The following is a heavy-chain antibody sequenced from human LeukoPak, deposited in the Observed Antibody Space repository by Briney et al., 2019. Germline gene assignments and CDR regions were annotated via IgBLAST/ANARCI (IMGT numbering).Heavy chain of an antibody. Sequence: GESLKISCKGSGYSINNCWIGWVRQMPGKGLEWMGIIYPADSDIRYSPSFQGQVTISAVKSISTAYLQWSSLKASDTAMYYCARQEYCSGGSCYTWFDPWGQGTLVTVSS. D-gene: IGHD2-15*01. CDR2: IYPADSDI. V-gene: IGHV5-51*01. CDR1: GYSINNCW. J-gene: IGHJ5*02. CDR3: ARQEYCSGGSCYTWFDP.